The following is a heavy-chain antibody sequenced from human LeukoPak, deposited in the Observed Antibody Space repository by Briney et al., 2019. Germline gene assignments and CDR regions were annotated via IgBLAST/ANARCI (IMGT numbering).Heavy chain of an antibody. D-gene: IGHD6-6*01. Sequence: PSETLSLTCTVSGGSISSSSYYWGWIRQPPGKGLEWIGNIYYNGSTYYNPSLKSRVTISVDTSKNQFSLKLSSVTAADTAVYYCARHSIAARGYYYYMDVWGKGTTVTVSS. V-gene: IGHV4-39*01. CDR1: GGSISSSSYY. CDR3: ARHSIAARGYYYYMDV. CDR2: IYYNGST. J-gene: IGHJ6*03.